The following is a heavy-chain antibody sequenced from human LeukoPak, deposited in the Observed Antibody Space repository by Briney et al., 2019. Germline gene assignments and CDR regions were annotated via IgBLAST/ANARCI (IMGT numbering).Heavy chain of an antibody. Sequence: GGSLRLSCAASGFTFSSYEMNWVRQAPGKGLEWVSYISSSGSTIYYADSVKGRFTISRDNAKNSLYLQMNSLRAEDTAVYYCARSAVVPAAHFDHWGQGTLVTVSS. V-gene: IGHV3-48*03. CDR1: GFTFSSYE. J-gene: IGHJ4*02. CDR2: ISSSGSTI. CDR3: ARSAVVPAAHFDH. D-gene: IGHD2-2*01.